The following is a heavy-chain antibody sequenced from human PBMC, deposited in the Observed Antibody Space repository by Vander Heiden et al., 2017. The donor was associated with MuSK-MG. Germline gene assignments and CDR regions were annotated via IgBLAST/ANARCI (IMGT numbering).Heavy chain of an antibody. J-gene: IGHJ6*03. CDR2: IIPIFGTA. D-gene: IGHD3-9*01. CDR3: ARDRYDILTGYYYYMDV. CDR1: GGTFSSYA. V-gene: IGHV1-69*01. Sequence: VQLVQSGAEVKKPGSSVKVSCKASGGTFSSYAISWVRQAPGQGLEWMGGIIPIFGTANYAQKFQGRVTITADESTSTAYMELSSLRSEDTAVYYCARDRYDILTGYYYYMDVWGKGTTVTVSS.